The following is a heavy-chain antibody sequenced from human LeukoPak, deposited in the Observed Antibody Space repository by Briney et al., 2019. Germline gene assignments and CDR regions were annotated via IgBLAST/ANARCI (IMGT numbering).Heavy chain of an antibody. CDR2: IFNTRTT. CDR3: VRDEDL. J-gene: IGHJ5*02. V-gene: IGHV4-59*01. CDR1: GGSISNYY. Sequence: SETLSLTCSVSGGSISNYYWSWIRQAPGKGLEWIGYIFNTRTTNYNPSLKSRVTISEDTSKKQFPLNLTYVTAADSAVYYCVRDEDLWGQGTLVIVSS.